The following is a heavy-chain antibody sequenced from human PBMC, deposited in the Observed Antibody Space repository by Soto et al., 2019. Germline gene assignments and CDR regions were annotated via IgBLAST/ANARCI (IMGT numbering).Heavy chain of an antibody. Sequence: QLLESGGGLVQPGGSLRLSCAASGFTFNNYAMTWVRQATGKGLEWVSEINGSGGSTYYADSVKGRFTISRDNSNNTLYLQMNSLRAEDTAVYYCAKDLFFGNTYGYFDHWGQGTLVTVSS. D-gene: IGHD5-18*01. J-gene: IGHJ4*02. CDR1: GFTFNNYA. CDR3: AKDLFFGNTYGYFDH. V-gene: IGHV3-23*01. CDR2: INGSGGST.